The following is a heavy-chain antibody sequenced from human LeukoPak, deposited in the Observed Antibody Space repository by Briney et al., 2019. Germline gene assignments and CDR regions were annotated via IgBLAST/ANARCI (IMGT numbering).Heavy chain of an antibody. CDR1: GGSISPHY. D-gene: IGHD6-13*01. CDR3: AGASVWAATRAAAGNDY. CDR2: VYYKGST. Sequence: SETLSLTCIVSGGSISPHYWSWIRQVPGKGLEWIGYVYYKGSTNYNPSLKSRVTISVDTSKNQFSLRLSSVTTADTAVYYCAGASVWAATRAAAGNDYWGQGTLVTVSS. V-gene: IGHV4-59*11. J-gene: IGHJ4*02.